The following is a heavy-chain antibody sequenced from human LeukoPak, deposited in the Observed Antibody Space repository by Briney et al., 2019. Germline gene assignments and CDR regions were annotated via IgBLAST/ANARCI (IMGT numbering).Heavy chain of an antibody. D-gene: IGHD3-16*01. CDR2: ISSRGSTI. Sequence: GGSLRLSCEASGFSLSSYEMNWVRQAPGKGLEWVSHISSRGSTIYYADSVKGRFTISRDNAENSLYLQMNSLRAEDTAVYYSARVGWVLRYAFDIWGQGTMVTVSS. V-gene: IGHV3-48*03. J-gene: IGHJ3*02. CDR1: GFSLSSYE. CDR3: ARVGWVLRYAFDI.